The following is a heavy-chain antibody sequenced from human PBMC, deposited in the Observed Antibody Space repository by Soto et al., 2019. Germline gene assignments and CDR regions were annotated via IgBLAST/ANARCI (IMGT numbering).Heavy chain of an antibody. CDR2: ISYDGSHE. Sequence: GGSLRLSCVASKFPFTNYGMHWVRQAPGKGLEWVALISYDGSHEFYADSVKGRFTISRDNSKNTLFLQMNSLIPEDTAGYFCAKGGYCSAANDYNAPTHYYGMDAWGQGTTVTVSS. V-gene: IGHV3-30*18. CDR3: AKGGYCSAANDYNAPTHYYGMDA. CDR1: KFPFTNYG. D-gene: IGHD3-10*01. J-gene: IGHJ6*02.